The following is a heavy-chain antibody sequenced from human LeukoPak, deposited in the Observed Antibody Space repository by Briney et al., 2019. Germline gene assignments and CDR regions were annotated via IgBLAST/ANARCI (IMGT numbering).Heavy chain of an antibody. D-gene: IGHD3-3*01. J-gene: IGHJ4*02. CDR1: GFTFSNYW. CDR3: ASGPITIFGVVTNFDY. CDR2: IKQDGSEK. Sequence: GGSLRLSCAASGFTFSNYWMTWVRQAPGKGLEWVANIKQDGSEKYYVDSVKGRFTISRDNAKNTLYLQMNSLRAEDTAVYYCASGPITIFGVVTNFDYWGQGTLVTVSS. V-gene: IGHV3-7*01.